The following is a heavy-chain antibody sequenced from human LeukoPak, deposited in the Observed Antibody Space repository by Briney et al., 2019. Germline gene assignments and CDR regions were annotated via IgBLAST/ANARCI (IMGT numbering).Heavy chain of an antibody. V-gene: IGHV3-7*05. CDR3: ARVWWSHAGGAEY. D-gene: IGHD3-16*01. CDR1: GFTFSSFW. Sequence: PRGSPRLSCAASGFTFSSFWMTWVRQPPGKGLEWVAIIKKDGSEKYCVDSVKGRLTISRDNAKNSLYLQMSSLRAEDTAVYYCARVWWSHAGGAEYWGQGTMVTVTS. J-gene: IGHJ1*01. CDR2: IKKDGSEK.